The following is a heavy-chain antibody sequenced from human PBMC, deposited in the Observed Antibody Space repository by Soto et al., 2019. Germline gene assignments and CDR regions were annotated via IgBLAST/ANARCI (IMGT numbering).Heavy chain of an antibody. Sequence: QVQLVESGGGVVQPGTSLRLSCAASGFTFSTYGMHWVRQAPGKGLDWVSLIWYDGSRTHYAESVKGRFTISRDNTKNTLFLQMNSLRGEDTAVYYCAREQIGVAGSTYDYWGQGPLVTV. CDR1: GFTFSTYG. CDR3: AREQIGVAGSTYDY. J-gene: IGHJ4*02. D-gene: IGHD6-19*01. CDR2: IWYDGSRT. V-gene: IGHV3-33*01.